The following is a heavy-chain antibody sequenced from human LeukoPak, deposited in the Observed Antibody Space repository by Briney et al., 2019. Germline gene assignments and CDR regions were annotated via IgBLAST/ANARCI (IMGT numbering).Heavy chain of an antibody. CDR2: ISGNGATA. CDR1: GFTFTNYA. CDR3: AKDFYDVGGYEPLHPPFFDY. V-gene: IGHV3-23*01. D-gene: IGHD2/OR15-2a*01. Sequence: PGGSLRLSCVASGFTFTNYAMAWVRQTPGMGLQWVASISGNGATAYYADSVKGRFTMSRDNSKKTLYLQMNSLRAEDTAVFYCAKDFYDVGGYEPLHPPFFDYWGQGSLVTVSS. J-gene: IGHJ4*02.